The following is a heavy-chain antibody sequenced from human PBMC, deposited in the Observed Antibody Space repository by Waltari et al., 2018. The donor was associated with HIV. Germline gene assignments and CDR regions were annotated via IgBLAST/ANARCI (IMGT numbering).Heavy chain of an antibody. V-gene: IGHV3-7*01. Sequence: EVQLVASGGGLVQPGGSLRLSCAASGFSFKTHWMTWVRLAPGKGLEWVANIKDDGSDKFYVDSVKGRFTISRDNAKNSLYLQMNSLRVEDTAIYYCAREGSTVASFHHWGQGTLVTVSS. CDR2: IKDDGSDK. CDR1: GFSFKTHW. J-gene: IGHJ1*01. CDR3: AREGSTVASFHH. D-gene: IGHD4-17*01.